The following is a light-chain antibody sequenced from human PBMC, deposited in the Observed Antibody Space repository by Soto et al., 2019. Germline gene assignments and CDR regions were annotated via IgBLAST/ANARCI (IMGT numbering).Light chain of an antibody. Sequence: QSVLTQSPSASASLGASVKLTCTLSSGHSNYAIAWHQQQPEKGPRYLMKVNSDGSHSKGDGIPDRFSGSSSGAERYLTISSLQSEDEADYYCQTWDTGIWVIGGGTKLTVL. V-gene: IGLV4-69*01. J-gene: IGLJ3*02. CDR2: VNSDGSH. CDR1: SGHSNYA. CDR3: QTWDTGIWV.